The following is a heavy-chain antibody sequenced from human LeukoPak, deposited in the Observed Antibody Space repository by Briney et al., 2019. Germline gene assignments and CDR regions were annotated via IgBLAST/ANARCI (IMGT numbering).Heavy chain of an antibody. Sequence: GGSLTLSCAASGFTFSSYAMSWVRQAPGKGLEWVSDISGSGGSTYYADSVKGRFTISRDNYKNTLYLQMNSLKAEDTAVYYCARGVYDMDVWGKGTTVTISS. CDR3: ARGVYDMDV. V-gene: IGHV3-23*01. J-gene: IGHJ6*03. CDR1: GFTFSSYA. CDR2: ISGSGGST.